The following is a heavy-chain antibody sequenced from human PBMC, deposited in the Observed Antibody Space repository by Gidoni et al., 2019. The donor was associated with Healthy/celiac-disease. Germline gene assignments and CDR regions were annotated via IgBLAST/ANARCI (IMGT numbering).Heavy chain of an antibody. CDR3: ARDGLEYSSSSADY. J-gene: IGHJ4*02. V-gene: IGHV3-30-3*01. D-gene: IGHD6-6*01. Sequence: QVQLVESGGGVVQPGRSLRLSCAASGFTFSSYAMHWVRQAPGKGLEWVAVIPYDGNNKYYADSVKGRFTISRDDSKNTLCLQMNSLRVEDTAVYYCARDGLEYSSSSADYWGQGTLVTVSS. CDR1: GFTFSSYA. CDR2: IPYDGNNK.